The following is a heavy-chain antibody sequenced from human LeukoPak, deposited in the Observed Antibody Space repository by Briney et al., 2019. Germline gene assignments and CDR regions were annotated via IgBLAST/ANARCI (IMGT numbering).Heavy chain of an antibody. V-gene: IGHV3-11*01. J-gene: IGHJ6*02. CDR2: ISSSGSTI. CDR3: ARDSPTGYSSSWSPAPYYYYGMDV. Sequence: GGSLRLSCAASGFTGSSNYMSWVRQAPGKGLEWVSYISSSGSTIYYADSVKGRFTISRDKAKNSLYLQMNSLRAEDTAGYYCARDSPTGYSSSWSPAPYYYYGMDVWGQGTTVTVSS. D-gene: IGHD6-13*01. CDR1: GFTGSSNY.